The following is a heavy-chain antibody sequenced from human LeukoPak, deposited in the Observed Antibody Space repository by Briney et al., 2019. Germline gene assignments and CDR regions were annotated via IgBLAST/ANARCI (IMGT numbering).Heavy chain of an antibody. Sequence: SETLSLTCTVSGDSISTYYCTWIRQPPGEGLEWIGYIYYSGNTNYNPSLKSRVTISVDTSKNQFSLKLTSVTAADTAVYYCARDRSYGYFDYWGQGTLVTVSS. D-gene: IGHD5-18*01. CDR1: GDSISTYY. J-gene: IGHJ4*02. CDR3: ARDRSYGYFDY. CDR2: IYYSGNT. V-gene: IGHV4-59*01.